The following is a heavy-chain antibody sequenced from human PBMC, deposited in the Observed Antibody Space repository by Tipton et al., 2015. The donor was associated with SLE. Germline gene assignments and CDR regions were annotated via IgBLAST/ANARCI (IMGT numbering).Heavy chain of an antibody. CDR2: VYYNGAT. V-gene: IGHV4-39*07. CDR3: ATLSLPYADYEMN. Sequence: TLSLTCTVSGGSISTTSYYWGWIRQPPGKGLEWIGTVYYNGATQYNPSLKSRVTISVDTSKNQFSLRLNSVTPADTAVYYCATLSLPYADYEMNWGQGTLVTVSS. CDR1: GGSISTTSYY. D-gene: IGHD4-17*01. J-gene: IGHJ4*02.